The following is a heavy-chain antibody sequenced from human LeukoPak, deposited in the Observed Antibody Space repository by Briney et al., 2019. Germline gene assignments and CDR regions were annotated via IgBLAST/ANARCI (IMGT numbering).Heavy chain of an antibody. CDR3: ARGRQWLGTGWAFDI. Sequence: PGGSLRLSCGASGFTFSSSAMSWVRQAPGKGLEWVSLLSNSGSTTYYADSVKGRFTISRDTSKNTLYLQMNSLRVEDTAVYYCARGRQWLGTGWAFDIWGQGTMVTVSS. CDR1: GFTFSSSA. V-gene: IGHV3-23*01. J-gene: IGHJ3*02. D-gene: IGHD6-19*01. CDR2: LSNSGSTT.